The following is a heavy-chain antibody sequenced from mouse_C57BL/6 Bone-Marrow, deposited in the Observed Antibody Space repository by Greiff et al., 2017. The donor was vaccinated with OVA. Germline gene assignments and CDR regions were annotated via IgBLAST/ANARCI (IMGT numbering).Heavy chain of an antibody. V-gene: IGHV1-54*01. CDR2: INPGSGGT. CDR3: ARSHSNFYYFDY. D-gene: IGHD2-5*01. CDR1: GYAFTNYL. Sequence: VKLQQSGAELVRPGTSVKVSCKASGYAFTNYLIEWVKQRPGQGLEWIGVINPGSGGTNYNEKFKGKATLTADKSSSTAYMQLSSLTSEDSAVYFCARSHSNFYYFDYWGQGTTLTVSS. J-gene: IGHJ2*01.